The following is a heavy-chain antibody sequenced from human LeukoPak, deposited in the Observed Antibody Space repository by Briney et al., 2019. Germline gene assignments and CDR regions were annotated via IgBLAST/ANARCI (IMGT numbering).Heavy chain of an antibody. CDR3: VTVEREYFDTSGYFDY. V-gene: IGHV1-24*01. CDR1: GYTLTEYS. D-gene: IGHD3-22*01. CDR2: FDPEDGET. Sequence: VASVTVSCKISGYTLTEYSVNWVRQAPGKGLEWMGGFDPEDGETIFAQKFQGRVTMTEDTSTDTAYMELSSLRFEDTAIYYCVTVEREYFDTSGYFDYWGQGTLVTVSS. J-gene: IGHJ4*01.